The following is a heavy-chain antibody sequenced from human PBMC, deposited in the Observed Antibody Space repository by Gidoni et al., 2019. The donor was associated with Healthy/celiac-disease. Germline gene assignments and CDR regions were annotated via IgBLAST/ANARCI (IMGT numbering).Heavy chain of an antibody. Sequence: GKGLEWIGSIYYRGSTYYNTSLKSRVTISVDTSKNQFTLKLSSGTAADTALYFCARHYGSGRYFDYWGQGTLVTVSS. V-gene: IGHV4-39*01. J-gene: IGHJ4*02. CDR2: IYYRGST. D-gene: IGHD3-10*01. CDR3: ARHYGSGRYFDY.